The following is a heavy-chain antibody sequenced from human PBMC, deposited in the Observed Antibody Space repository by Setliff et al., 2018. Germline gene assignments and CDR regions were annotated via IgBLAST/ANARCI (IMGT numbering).Heavy chain of an antibody. V-gene: IGHV1-18*01. D-gene: IGHD6-13*01. J-gene: IGHJ4*02. CDR2: INPSGGST. Sequence: ASVKVSCKASGYTFTSYGISWVRQAPGQGLEWMGIINPSGGSTSYAQKFQGRVTMTTDTSTSTAYMELRSLRSDDTAVYYCERVGQQLVSGDYWGQGTLVTVSS. CDR1: GYTFTSYG. CDR3: ERVGQQLVSGDY.